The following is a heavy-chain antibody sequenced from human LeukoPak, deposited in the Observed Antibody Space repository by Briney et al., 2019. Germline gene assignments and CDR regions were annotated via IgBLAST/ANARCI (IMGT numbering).Heavy chain of an antibody. Sequence: PGRSLRLSCAASGFTFSSYGMHWVRQAPGKGLEWVAVIWYDGSNKYYADSVKGRFTISRDNSKNTLYLQMSSLRAEDTAVYYCAREAVAGFNWFDPWGQGTLVTVSS. CDR1: GFTFSSYG. CDR3: AREAVAGFNWFDP. J-gene: IGHJ5*02. CDR2: IWYDGSNK. V-gene: IGHV3-33*01. D-gene: IGHD6-19*01.